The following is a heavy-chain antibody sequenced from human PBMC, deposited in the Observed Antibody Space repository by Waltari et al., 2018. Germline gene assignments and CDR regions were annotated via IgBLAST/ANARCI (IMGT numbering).Heavy chain of an antibody. J-gene: IGHJ3*02. CDR1: GFTSSSYS. V-gene: IGHV3-48*01. Sequence: EVQLVDSGGGLVQPGGSLRLSCAASGFTSSSYSMTWVRQAPGKGLEWVSYISSSSSTIYYVDSVKGRFTISRDNADNSLYLQMNSLRAEDTAVYYCARGRNNGRSGYDIWGQGTMVTVSS. D-gene: IGHD3-22*01. CDR2: ISSSSSTI. CDR3: ARGRNNGRSGYDI.